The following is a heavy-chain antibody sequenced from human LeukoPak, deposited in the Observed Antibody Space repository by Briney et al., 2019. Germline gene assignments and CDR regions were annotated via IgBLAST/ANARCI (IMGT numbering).Heavy chain of an antibody. Sequence: SETLSLTCTVSGGSISSYYWSWIRQPPGKGLEWIGYIYYSGSTKYNPSLKSRVTISVDTSKSQFSLKLSSVTAADTAVYYCARGLGYCTNGICYPFDYWGQGTLVTVSS. D-gene: IGHD2-8*01. V-gene: IGHV4-59*01. CDR1: GGSISSYY. J-gene: IGHJ4*02. CDR2: IYYSGST. CDR3: ARGLGYCTNGICYPFDY.